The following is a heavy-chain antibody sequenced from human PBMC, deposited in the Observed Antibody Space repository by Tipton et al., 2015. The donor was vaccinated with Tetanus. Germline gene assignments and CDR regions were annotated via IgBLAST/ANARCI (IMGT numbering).Heavy chain of an antibody. V-gene: IGHV3-33*01. D-gene: IGHD3-3*01. Sequence: SLRLSCAASGFTFSSYGMHWVRQAPGKGLEWVAVIWYDGSNKYYADSVKGRFTISRDNSKNTLYLQMNSLRAEDTAVYYCARELYDFWSGYYRDYYYGMDVWGQGTTVTVSS. CDR3: ARELYDFWSGYYRDYYYGMDV. CDR2: IWYDGSNK. J-gene: IGHJ6*02. CDR1: GFTFSSYG.